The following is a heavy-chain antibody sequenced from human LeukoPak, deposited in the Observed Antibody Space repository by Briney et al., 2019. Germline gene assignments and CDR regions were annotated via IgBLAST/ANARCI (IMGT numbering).Heavy chain of an antibody. CDR2: ISSSSSYI. CDR1: GFTFSSYS. CDR3: ARGGGGATPVY. Sequence: GGSLRLSCAASGFTFSSYSMNWVRQAPGKGLEWVSSISSSSSYIYYADSVKGRFTISRDNSKNTLYLQMNSLRAEDTAVCYCARGGGGATPVYWGQGTLVTVSS. V-gene: IGHV3-21*04. D-gene: IGHD1-26*01. J-gene: IGHJ4*02.